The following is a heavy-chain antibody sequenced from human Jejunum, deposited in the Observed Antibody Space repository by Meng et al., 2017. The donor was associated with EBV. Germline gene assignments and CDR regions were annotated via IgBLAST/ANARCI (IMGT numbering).Heavy chain of an antibody. Sequence: QVQLQQWGAGLLKASETMSLSCAVYGGSFSSYHWTWIRPPPGKGLELMGEINHRGKTNYSPSHKSRVTISVDTSKNQFSLKLSSMTAADTAVYYCARAVYGDSAYSWGQGTLVTVSS. D-gene: IGHD4-17*01. CDR2: INHRGKT. CDR1: GGSFSSYH. CDR3: ARAVYGDSAYS. V-gene: IGHV4-34*01. J-gene: IGHJ4*02.